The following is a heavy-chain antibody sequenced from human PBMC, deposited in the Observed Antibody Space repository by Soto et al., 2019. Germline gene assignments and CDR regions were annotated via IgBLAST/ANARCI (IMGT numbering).Heavy chain of an antibody. CDR1: GFTCSFCA. CDR3: AKGHGDSYSDFDY. Sequence: EVQLLESGGGLVQPGGSLRLSCAASGFTCSFCAMNWVRQAPGKGLEWVSSIRGSGGDTYYADSVKGRFTISRDYSNNTLSLQMNSLRVEDTAVYCCAKGHGDSYSDFDYWGQGTVVSVPS. J-gene: IGHJ4*02. D-gene: IGHD2-21*01. CDR2: IRGSGGDT. V-gene: IGHV3-23*01.